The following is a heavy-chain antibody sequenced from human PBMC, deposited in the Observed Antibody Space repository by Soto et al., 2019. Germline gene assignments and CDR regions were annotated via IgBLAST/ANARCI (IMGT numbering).Heavy chain of an antibody. D-gene: IGHD6-6*01. CDR1: GFTFSSYG. Sequence: QVQLVESGGGAVQPGRSLRLSCAASGFTFSSYGMHWVRQAPGKGLEWVAVISYDGSNKYYADSVKGRFTISRDNSKNTLYLQMNSLRAEDTAVYYCAKDLAARYYYYYYGMDVWGQGTTVTVSS. J-gene: IGHJ6*02. V-gene: IGHV3-30*18. CDR3: AKDLAARYYYYYYGMDV. CDR2: ISYDGSNK.